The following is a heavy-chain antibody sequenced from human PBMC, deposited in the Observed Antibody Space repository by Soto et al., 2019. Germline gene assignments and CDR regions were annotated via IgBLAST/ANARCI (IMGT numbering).Heavy chain of an antibody. CDR3: ARGSTSHSIGFDI. Sequence: TSETLSLTCTVSGDSIRPYYWTWIRQPPGKGLEWIGSIYYSGSTYYNPSLKSRVTISVDTSKNQFSLKLSSVTAADTAVYYCARGSTSHSIGFDIWGQGTMVTVSS. CDR2: IYYSGST. D-gene: IGHD2-2*01. CDR1: GDSIRPYY. J-gene: IGHJ3*02. V-gene: IGHV4-59*05.